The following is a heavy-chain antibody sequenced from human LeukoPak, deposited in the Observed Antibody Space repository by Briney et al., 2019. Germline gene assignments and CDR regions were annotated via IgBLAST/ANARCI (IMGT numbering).Heavy chain of an antibody. Sequence: KVSCKASGGTFSSYAISWVRQAPGQGLEWMGIIYPGDSDTKYSPSFGGQVTISADKSVITAYLQWSGLKASDTAMYYCARLARSVGLAFSQYYFDYWGQGTLVTVSS. V-gene: IGHV5-51*01. J-gene: IGHJ4*02. CDR3: ARLARSVGLAFSQYYFDY. CDR1: GGTFSSYA. CDR2: IYPGDSDT.